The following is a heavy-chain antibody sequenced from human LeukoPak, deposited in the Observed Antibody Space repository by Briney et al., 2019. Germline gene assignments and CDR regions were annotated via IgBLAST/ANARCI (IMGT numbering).Heavy chain of an antibody. CDR1: GYTFTGYY. CDR3: ARYDSTGYSSGWYKD. CDR2: INPNSGGT. D-gene: IGHD6-19*01. J-gene: IGHJ4*02. Sequence: ASMKVSCKASGYTFTGYYMHWVRQAPGQGLEWMGRINPNSGGTNYAQKFQGRVTMTRGTSISTAYMELSRLRSDDTAVYYCARYDSTGYSSGWYKDWGQGTLVTVSS. V-gene: IGHV1-2*06.